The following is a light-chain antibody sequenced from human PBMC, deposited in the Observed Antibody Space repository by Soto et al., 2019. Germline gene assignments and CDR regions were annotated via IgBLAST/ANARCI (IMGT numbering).Light chain of an antibody. Sequence: PSSLSASVGDRVTITCQASQDISKYLNWFQQKAGRAPKLLIYGASSRATGIPDRFTGSGSGTDFTLTISSLEPEDFAVYYCQHCSNWVAFGGGTKVDIK. CDR2: GAS. J-gene: IGKJ4*01. V-gene: IGKV1-33*01. CDR3: QHCSNWVA. CDR1: QDISKY.